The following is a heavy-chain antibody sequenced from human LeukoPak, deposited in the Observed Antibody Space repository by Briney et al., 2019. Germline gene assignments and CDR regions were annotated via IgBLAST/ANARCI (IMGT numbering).Heavy chain of an antibody. D-gene: IGHD4-23*01. J-gene: IGHJ4*02. CDR2: IYTGGST. Sequence: KTSQTLSLTCTVSGGSISSGSYYWSWIRQPAGKGLEWIGRIYTGGSTNYNPSLKSRVTISVDTSKNQFSLKLSSVTAADTAVYYCARRRTPGGYYFDYWGQGTLVIVSS. V-gene: IGHV4-61*02. CDR1: GGSISSGSYY. CDR3: ARRRTPGGYYFDY.